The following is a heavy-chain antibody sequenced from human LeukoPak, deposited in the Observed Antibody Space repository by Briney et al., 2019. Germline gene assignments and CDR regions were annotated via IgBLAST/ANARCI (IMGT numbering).Heavy chain of an antibody. J-gene: IGHJ4*02. CDR2: VYYSGRT. CDR1: GGSFSGYY. D-gene: IGHD2-2*01. Sequence: SETLSLTCAVYGGSFSGYYWSWVRQPPGRGLEYIGHVYYSGRTDYNPSLKSRVTISVDTSKNQFSLKLSSGTAADTAVYYCARWYCTSGTCYYLDYWGQGTLVTVSS. CDR3: ARWYCTSGTCYYLDY. V-gene: IGHV4-59*01.